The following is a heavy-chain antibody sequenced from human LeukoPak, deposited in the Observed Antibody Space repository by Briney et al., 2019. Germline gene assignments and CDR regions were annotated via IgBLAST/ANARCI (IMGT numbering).Heavy chain of an antibody. J-gene: IGHJ6*04. Sequence: SETLSLSCTVSGGSISSYYWSWIRQPPGKGLEWIGYIYYSGSTNYNPSLKSRVTISVDTSKNQFSLKLSSVTAADTAVYYCARVPPRLLSGMDVWGKGTTVTVSS. CDR2: IYYSGST. V-gene: IGHV4-59*01. D-gene: IGHD2-15*01. CDR1: GGSISSYY. CDR3: ARVPPRLLSGMDV.